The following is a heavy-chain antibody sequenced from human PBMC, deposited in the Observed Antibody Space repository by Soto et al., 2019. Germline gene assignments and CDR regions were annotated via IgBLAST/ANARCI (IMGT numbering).Heavy chain of an antibody. CDR2: ISGSGGST. V-gene: IGHV3-23*01. Sequence: EVQLLESGGGLVQPGGSLRLSCAASGFTFSSYAMSWVRQAPGKGLEWVSAISGSGGSTYYADSVKGRFTISRDNSKNPLYLQMHSLRAEDTAVYYCAKIPITIFGVVIIPYYYYMDVWGKGTTVTVSS. D-gene: IGHD3-3*01. J-gene: IGHJ6*03. CDR1: GFTFSSYA. CDR3: AKIPITIFGVVIIPYYYYMDV.